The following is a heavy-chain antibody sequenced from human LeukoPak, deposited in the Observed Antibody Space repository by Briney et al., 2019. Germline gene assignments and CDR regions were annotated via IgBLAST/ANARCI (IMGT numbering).Heavy chain of an antibody. CDR2: INHSGST. Sequence: PSETLSLTCAVYGGSFSGYYWSWIRQPPGKGLEWIGEINHSGSTNYNPSLKSRVTISVDTSKNQFSLKLSSVTAADTAVYYCARGLLFRGGWYGYWGQGTLVTVSS. J-gene: IGHJ4*02. CDR3: ARGLLFRGGWYGY. V-gene: IGHV4-34*01. D-gene: IGHD6-19*01. CDR1: GGSFSGYY.